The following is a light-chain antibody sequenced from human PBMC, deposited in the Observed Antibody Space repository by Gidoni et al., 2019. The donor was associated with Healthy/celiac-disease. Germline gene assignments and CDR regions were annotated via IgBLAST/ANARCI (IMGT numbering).Light chain of an antibody. V-gene: IGLV2-14*01. CDR2: DGS. J-gene: IGLJ2*01. CDR1: SSAVGGYNY. CDR3: SSYTSSSTSHVV. Sequence: QSALTQPASVSGSPGQSITISCTGTSSAVGGYNYVSWYQQHPGKAPKLMIYDGSNRPSGVSNRFSGSKSGNTASLTISGLQAEDEADYYCSSYTSSSTSHVVFGGGTKLTVL.